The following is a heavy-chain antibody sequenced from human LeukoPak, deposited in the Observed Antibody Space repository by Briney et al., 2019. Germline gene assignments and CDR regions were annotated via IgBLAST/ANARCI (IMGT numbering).Heavy chain of an antibody. CDR2: ISAYNGNT. Sequence: GASVKVSCKASGYTFTSYGISWVRQAPGQGLEWMGWISAYNGNTNYAQKLQGRVTMTTDTSTSTAYMELRSLRSDDTAVYYCARDLETYDSSGYFPDDAFDIWGQGTMVTVSS. CDR3: ARDLETYDSSGYFPDDAFDI. V-gene: IGHV1-18*01. CDR1: GYTFTSYG. D-gene: IGHD3-22*01. J-gene: IGHJ3*02.